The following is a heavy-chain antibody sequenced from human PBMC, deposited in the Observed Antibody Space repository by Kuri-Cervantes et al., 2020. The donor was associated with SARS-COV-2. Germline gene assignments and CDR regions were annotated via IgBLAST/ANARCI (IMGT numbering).Heavy chain of an antibody. CDR1: GFTFSSYS. CDR2: ISSSSSYI. CDR3: ARVVAVVDYGDYSGDALDI. D-gene: IGHD4-17*01. V-gene: IGHV3-21*01. Sequence: GESLKISCAASGFTFSSYSMNWVRQAPGKGLEWVSSISSSSSYIYYADSVKGRFTISRDNAKNSLYLQMNGLRAEDTAVYYCARVVAVVDYGDYSGDALDIWGQGTMVTVSS. J-gene: IGHJ3*02.